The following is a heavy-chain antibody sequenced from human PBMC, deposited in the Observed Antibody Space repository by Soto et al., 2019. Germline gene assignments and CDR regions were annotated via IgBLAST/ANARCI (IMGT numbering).Heavy chain of an antibody. CDR3: AYLPCSGGSCYWFSFSGMDV. CDR1: GFSLSTSGVG. J-gene: IGHJ6*02. CDR2: IYLDADK. D-gene: IGHD2-15*01. V-gene: IGHV2-5*02. Sequence: QITLKESGPTLVKPTQTLTLTCTFSGFSLSTSGVGVAWIRQPPGKALEWRALIYLDADKRYRPSLESRLTITTDTSNNQVVLTMTNMDSVDTATYYCAYLPCSGGSCYWFSFSGMDVWGQGTTVTVSS.